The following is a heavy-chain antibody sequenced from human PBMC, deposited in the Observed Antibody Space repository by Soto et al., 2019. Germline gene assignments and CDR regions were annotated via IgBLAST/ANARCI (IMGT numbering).Heavy chain of an antibody. CDR3: AILDTARFDY. CDR2: INPSGGSA. J-gene: IGHJ4*02. CDR1: GYTFTNYY. Sequence: QVQLVQSGAEVKKPGASVKVSCKASGYTFTNYYMHWVRQAPGQGLEWMGIINPSGGSASYAQKFQGRVTMTRDTSTSTVYMELSSLRSEDTAVYYCAILDTARFDYWGQGTLVTVSS. V-gene: IGHV1-46*01.